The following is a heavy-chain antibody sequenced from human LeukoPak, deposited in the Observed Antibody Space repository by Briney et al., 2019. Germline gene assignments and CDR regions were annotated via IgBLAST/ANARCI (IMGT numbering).Heavy chain of an antibody. CDR2: LNQSGST. J-gene: IGHJ4*02. Sequence: AETLSLTCAVYGGSFSGYYWIWIRQPPGKAREWMGELNQSGSTNYNPSLKSRVTISVDTSKNQFSLKLSSVTAADTAVYYCARGQGFGYWGEGTLVTVSS. CDR3: ARGQGFGY. V-gene: IGHV4-34*01. D-gene: IGHD3-10*01. CDR1: GGSFSGYY.